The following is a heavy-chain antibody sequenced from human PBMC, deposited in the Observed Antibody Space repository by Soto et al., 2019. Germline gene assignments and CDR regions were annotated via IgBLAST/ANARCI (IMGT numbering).Heavy chain of an antibody. D-gene: IGHD5-18*01. CDR2: IWYDGSNK. CDR3: AREPRDYSYGAYYYYYYGMDV. J-gene: IGHJ6*02. V-gene: IGHV3-33*01. Sequence: GGSLRLSCAASGFTFSSYGMHWVRQAPGKGLEWVAVIWYDGSNKYYADSVKGRFTISRDNSKNTLYLQMNSLRAEDTAVYYCAREPRDYSYGAYYYYYYGMDVWGQGTTVTVSS. CDR1: GFTFSSYG.